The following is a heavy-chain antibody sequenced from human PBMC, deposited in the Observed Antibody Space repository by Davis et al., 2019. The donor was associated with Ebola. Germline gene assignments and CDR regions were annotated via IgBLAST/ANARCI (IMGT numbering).Heavy chain of an antibody. J-gene: IGHJ4*02. D-gene: IGHD5-12*01. CDR3: ARDIVGTIGGWNY. Sequence: GESLKISCAASGFTFDDYGMSWVRQAPGKGLEWVSGINWNGGSTGYADSVKGRFTISRDNAKNSLYLQMNSLRAEDTAVYYCARDIVGTIGGWNYWGQGTLVTVSS. V-gene: IGHV3-20*04. CDR2: INWNGGST. CDR1: GFTFDDYG.